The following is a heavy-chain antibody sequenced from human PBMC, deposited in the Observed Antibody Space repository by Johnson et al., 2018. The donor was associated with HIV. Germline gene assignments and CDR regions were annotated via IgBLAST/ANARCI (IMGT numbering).Heavy chain of an antibody. CDR1: GFTFSSYA. CDR2: ISYAGSYT. J-gene: IGHJ3*02. V-gene: IGHV3-30*04. D-gene: IGHD1-26*01. CDR3: ARGAMGACDI. Sequence: QVQLVESGGGVVQPGRSLRLSCAASGFTFSSYAMHWVRQAPGKGLEWVAVISYAGSYTNYADSVKGRFTISRDNSKNTLYLQMNSRRAGDTAVYYWARGAMGACDIWGQGTMVTVSS.